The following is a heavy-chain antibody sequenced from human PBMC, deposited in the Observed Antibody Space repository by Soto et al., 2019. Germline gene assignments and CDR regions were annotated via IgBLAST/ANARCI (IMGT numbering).Heavy chain of an antibody. D-gene: IGHD4-4*01. J-gene: IGHJ5*02. CDR2: IIPIFGTA. V-gene: IGHV1-69*13. CDR1: GCTFRSYA. CDR3: ARDGHDYSNYSWFDP. Sequence: SVKVSCKASGCTFRSYAISWVRQAPGQGLEWMGGIIPIFGTANYAQKFQGRVTITADESTSTAYMELSSLRSEDTAVYYCARDGHDYSNYSWFDPWGQGTLVTVSS.